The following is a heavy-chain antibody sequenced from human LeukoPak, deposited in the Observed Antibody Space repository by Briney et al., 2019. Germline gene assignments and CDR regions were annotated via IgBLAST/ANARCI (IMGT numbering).Heavy chain of an antibody. D-gene: IGHD3-10*01. V-gene: IGHV1-18*01. CDR3: ARVRDLWFGDFDY. CDR1: GYTFTTYG. Sequence: ASVKVSCKASGYTFTTYGISWVRQAPGHGLEWMGWISTFNGHTNYAQSRQDRVTMTTDTSTSTVYMELSSLISDDTAVYYCARVRDLWFGDFDYWGQGTLVTVSS. J-gene: IGHJ4*02. CDR2: ISTFNGHT.